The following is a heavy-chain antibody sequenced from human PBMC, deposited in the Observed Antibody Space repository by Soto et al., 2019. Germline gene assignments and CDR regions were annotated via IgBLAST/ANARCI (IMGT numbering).Heavy chain of an antibody. CDR2: IYHSGST. CDR3: ARDSSNGDQNLRINWFDP. Sequence: QVQLQESGPGLVKPSGTLSLTCAVSGGSISSSNWWSWVRQPPGKGLEWIGEIYHSGSTNYNPSLKSRVTISVDKSKNQFSLKLSSVTAADTAVYYCARDSSNGDQNLRINWFDPWGQGTLVTVSS. D-gene: IGHD4-17*01. V-gene: IGHV4-4*02. J-gene: IGHJ5*02. CDR1: GGSISSSNW.